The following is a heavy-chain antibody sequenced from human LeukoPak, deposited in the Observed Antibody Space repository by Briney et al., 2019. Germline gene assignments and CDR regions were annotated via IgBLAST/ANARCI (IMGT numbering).Heavy chain of an antibody. V-gene: IGHV3-7*03. J-gene: IGHJ5*02. Sequence: GGSLRLSCAASGFTFSSSAMSWVRQAPGKGLEWVANIRQDGSEKYYVDSVKGRFTISRDNAKNSLYLQMNSLRAEDTAVYYCARDNSIDYDFWSGYSSPNNWFDPWGQGTLVTVSS. D-gene: IGHD3-3*01. CDR1: GFTFSSSA. CDR3: ARDNSIDYDFWSGYSSPNNWFDP. CDR2: IRQDGSEK.